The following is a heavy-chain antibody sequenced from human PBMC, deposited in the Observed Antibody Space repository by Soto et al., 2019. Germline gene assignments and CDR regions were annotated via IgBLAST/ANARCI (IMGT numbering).Heavy chain of an antibody. CDR2: IDPSDSYT. Sequence: GESLKISCKGSGYSFTSYWISWVRQMPGKGLEWMGRIDPSDSYTNYSPSLQGHVTISADKSISTAYLQWSSLKASDTSMYYCASQRSCPHYSYYGMDVWGQGTPVTV. CDR3: ASQRSCPHYSYYGMDV. J-gene: IGHJ6*02. D-gene: IGHD1-26*01. V-gene: IGHV5-10-1*01. CDR1: GYSFTSYW.